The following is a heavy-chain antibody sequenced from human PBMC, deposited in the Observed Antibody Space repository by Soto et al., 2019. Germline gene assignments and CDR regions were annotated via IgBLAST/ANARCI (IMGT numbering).Heavy chain of an antibody. CDR1: GYTFTSYD. J-gene: IGHJ5*02. V-gene: IGHV1-18*01. D-gene: IGHD3-9*01. CDR3: ARGGLYYDILTGYYRRWFDP. CDR2: ISAYNGNT. Sequence: ASVKVSCKASGYTFTSYDINWVRQATGQGLEWMGWISAYNGNTNYAQKLQGRVTMTTDTSTSTAYMELRSLRSDDTAVYYCARGGLYYDILTGYYRRWFDPWGQGTLVTVSS.